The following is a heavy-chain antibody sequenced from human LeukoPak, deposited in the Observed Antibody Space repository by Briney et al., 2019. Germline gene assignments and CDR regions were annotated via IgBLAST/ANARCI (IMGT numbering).Heavy chain of an antibody. D-gene: IGHD2-21*02. J-gene: IGHJ4*02. CDR2: ISGSGGST. CDR3: LAYCGGDCWYYFDY. Sequence: GGSLRLSCAASGFTFSSYAMSWVRQAPGEGLEWVSAISGSGGSTYYADSVKGRFTISRDNSKNTLFLQMNSLRAEDTAVYYCLAYCGGDCWYYFDYWGQGTLVTVSS. CDR1: GFTFSSYA. V-gene: IGHV3-23*01.